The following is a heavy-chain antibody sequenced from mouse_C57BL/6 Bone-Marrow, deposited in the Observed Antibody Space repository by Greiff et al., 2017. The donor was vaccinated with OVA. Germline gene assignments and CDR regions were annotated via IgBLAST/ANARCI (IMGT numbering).Heavy chain of an antibody. V-gene: IGHV1-64*01. CDR3: ARSGSNGDMDY. J-gene: IGHJ4*01. Sequence: QVQLKQPGAELVKPGASVKLSCKASGYTFTSYWMHWVKQRPGQGLEWIGMIHPNSGSTNYNEKFKSKATLTVDKSSSTAYMQLSSLTSEDSAVYYCARSGSNGDMDYWGQGTSVTVSS. CDR2: IHPNSGST. CDR1: GYTFTSYW. D-gene: IGHD2-5*01.